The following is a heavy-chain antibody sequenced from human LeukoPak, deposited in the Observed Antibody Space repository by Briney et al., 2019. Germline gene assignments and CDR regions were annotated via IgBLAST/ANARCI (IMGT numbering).Heavy chain of an antibody. CDR1: GGSISSHY. V-gene: IGHV4-39*07. J-gene: IGHJ6*03. Sequence: SETLSLTCTVSGGSISSHYWSWIRQPPGKGLEWIGSIYYSGSTYYNPSLKSRVTISVDTSKNQFSLKLSSVTAADTAVYYCARVSIPDSAGTYMDVWGKGTTVTVSS. D-gene: IGHD6-19*01. CDR3: ARVSIPDSAGTYMDV. CDR2: IYYSGST.